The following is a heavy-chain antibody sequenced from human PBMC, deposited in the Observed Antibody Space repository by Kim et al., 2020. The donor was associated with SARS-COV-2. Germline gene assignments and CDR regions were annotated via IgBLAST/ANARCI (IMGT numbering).Heavy chain of an antibody. V-gene: IGHV1-69*01. D-gene: IGHD4-17*01. J-gene: IGHJ4*02. CDR3: ARDSDYG. CDR2: IFGTA. Sequence: IFGTANYAQKFQGRVTITADESTSTAYMELSSLRSEDTAVYYCARDSDYGWGQGTLVTVSS.